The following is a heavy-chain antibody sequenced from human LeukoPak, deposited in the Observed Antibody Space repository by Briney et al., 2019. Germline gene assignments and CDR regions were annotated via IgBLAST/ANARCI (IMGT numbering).Heavy chain of an antibody. D-gene: IGHD2-21*01. CDR3: ANAPVTTCSGAYCYPFDY. CDR2: ISVSGNT. CDR1: GFTLSSYA. V-gene: IGHV3-23*01. Sequence: GGSLRLSCAASGFTLSSYAMSWVRQALGKGLEWVAAISVSGNTYHADSVKGRFTISRDSSKNTLYLQMNRLRAEDAAVYYCANAPVTTCSGAYCYPFDYWGQGTLVTVSS. J-gene: IGHJ4*02.